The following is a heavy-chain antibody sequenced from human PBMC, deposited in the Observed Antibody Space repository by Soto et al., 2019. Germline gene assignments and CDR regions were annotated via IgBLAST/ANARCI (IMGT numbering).Heavy chain of an antibody. V-gene: IGHV3-33*01. J-gene: IGHJ4*02. CDR1: GFTFSSYG. D-gene: IGHD2-2*03. CDR2: IWYDEGTE. CDR3: ARGWIMSIGPEV. Sequence: GGSLRLSCVASGFTFSSYGMHWVRQAPGKGLEWVALIWYDEGTEYYADSVKGRFTISRDNSKNTLYLQMNSLRVEDTAVYYCARGWIMSIGPEVRGLGTLVTVSS.